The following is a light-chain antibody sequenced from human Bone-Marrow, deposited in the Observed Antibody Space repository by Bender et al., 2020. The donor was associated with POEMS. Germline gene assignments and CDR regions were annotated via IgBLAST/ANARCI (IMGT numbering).Light chain of an antibody. CDR3: CTWDDRLNTWL. V-gene: IGLV1-44*01. CDR1: SIGRYP. CDR2: ADD. Sequence: QSVLTQPPSASGTPGQRVTMSCSGGSIGRYPINWYQQLPGTAPRLFIYADDRRPSGVPNRFSASKSGSSASLAISGLQSEDAADYYCCTWDDRLNTWLFGGGTKLTVL. J-gene: IGLJ3*02.